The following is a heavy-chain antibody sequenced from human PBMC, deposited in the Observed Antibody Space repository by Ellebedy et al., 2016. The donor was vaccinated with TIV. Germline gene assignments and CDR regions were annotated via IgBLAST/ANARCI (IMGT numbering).Heavy chain of an antibody. Sequence: GESLKISCAASGFSFRSYWMTWVRQAPGKGLEWVANIYQDGSWQYSVDSVKGRFTIPRDNANNVLFLQMNSLRVEDTGVYYCARRGAYVDYAVQVNGWFDPWGQGTLVTVSS. J-gene: IGHJ5*02. CDR2: IYQDGSWQ. D-gene: IGHD4-17*01. CDR3: ARRGAYVDYAVQVNGWFDP. CDR1: GFSFRSYW. V-gene: IGHV3-7*01.